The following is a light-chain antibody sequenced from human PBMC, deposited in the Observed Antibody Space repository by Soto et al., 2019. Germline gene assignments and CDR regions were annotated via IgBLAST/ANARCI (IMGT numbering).Light chain of an antibody. CDR1: SSDIGGYNY. Sequence: QSALTQPASVSGSPGQSITISCTGTSSDIGGYNYVSWYQQHPGNAPKLMIYDVSDRPSGVASLSSGSKSGNTASLTISVLQAEDDDDYYCASYASRNTVVFGGGTKLTVL. CDR2: DVS. V-gene: IGLV2-14*03. CDR3: ASYASRNTVV. J-gene: IGLJ2*01.